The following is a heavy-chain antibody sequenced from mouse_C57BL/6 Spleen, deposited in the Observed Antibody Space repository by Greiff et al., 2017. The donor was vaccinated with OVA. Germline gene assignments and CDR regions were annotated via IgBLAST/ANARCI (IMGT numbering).Heavy chain of an antibody. D-gene: IGHD1-1*01. J-gene: IGHJ2*01. V-gene: IGHV5-9-1*02. CDR2: ISSGGDYI. Sequence: EVKLMESGEGLVKPGGSLKLSCAASGFTFSSYAMSWVRQTPEQRLEWVAYISSGGDYIYYADTVKGRFTISRDNARNTLYLQMSSLKSEDTAMYYCTREGTYGSSYDYFDYWGQGTTLTVSS. CDR1: GFTFSSYA. CDR3: TREGTYGSSYDYFDY.